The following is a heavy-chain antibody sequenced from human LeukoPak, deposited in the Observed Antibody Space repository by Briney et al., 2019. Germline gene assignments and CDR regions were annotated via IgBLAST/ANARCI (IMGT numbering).Heavy chain of an antibody. V-gene: IGHV4-39*07. CDR1: GGSISSSSYY. CDR3: ARGAYGYYFDY. D-gene: IGHD3-10*01. CDR2: IYYSGST. J-gene: IGHJ4*02. Sequence: ASETLSLTCTVSGGSISSSSYYWGWIRQPPGKGLEWIGSIYYSGSTYYNPSLKSRVTISVDTSKNQFSLKLSSVTAADTAVYYCARGAYGYYFDYWGQGTLVTVSS.